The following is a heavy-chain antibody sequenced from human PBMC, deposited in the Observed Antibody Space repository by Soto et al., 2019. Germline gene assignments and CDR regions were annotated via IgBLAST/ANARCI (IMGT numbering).Heavy chain of an antibody. CDR3: ARDRVDWNYFGKYYYYGMDV. V-gene: IGHV1-3*01. Sequence: ASVKVSCKASGYTFTSYAMHWVRQAPGQRLEWMGWINAGNGNTNYAQKLQGRVTMTTDTSTSTAYMELRSLRSDDTAVYYCARDRVDWNYFGKYYYYGMDVWGQGTTVTVSS. CDR1: GYTFTSYA. J-gene: IGHJ6*02. CDR2: INAGNGNT. D-gene: IGHD1-7*01.